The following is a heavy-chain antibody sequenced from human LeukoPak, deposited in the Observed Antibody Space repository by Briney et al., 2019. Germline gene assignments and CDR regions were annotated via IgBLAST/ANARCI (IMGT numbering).Heavy chain of an antibody. Sequence: PGGSLRLSCAASAFTFSDYRMTWVRQTPGKGLERVANINNHGSETYYVDSVRGRFTISRDNAKNSLYLQMNSLRDDDTAVYFCTRDQGWQQFDSWGQGTLVTVSS. CDR3: TRDQGWQQFDS. V-gene: IGHV3-7*01. J-gene: IGHJ4*02. CDR1: AFTFSDYR. CDR2: INNHGSET. D-gene: IGHD5-24*01.